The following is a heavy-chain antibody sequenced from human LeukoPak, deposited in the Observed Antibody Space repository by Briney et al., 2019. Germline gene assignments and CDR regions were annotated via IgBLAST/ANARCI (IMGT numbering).Heavy chain of an antibody. CDR1: GFTFDDYA. D-gene: IGHD3-3*01. CDR2: ISWNSGSI. V-gene: IGHV3-9*01. Sequence: GGSLRLSCAASGFTFDDYAMHWVRQAPGKGLEWVSGISWNSGSIGYADSVKGRFTISRDNAKNSLYLQMNSLRAEDTALYYCARVRRYYEFWSGYSILSGYFDYWGQGTLVTVSS. CDR3: ARVRRYYEFWSGYSILSGYFDY. J-gene: IGHJ4*02.